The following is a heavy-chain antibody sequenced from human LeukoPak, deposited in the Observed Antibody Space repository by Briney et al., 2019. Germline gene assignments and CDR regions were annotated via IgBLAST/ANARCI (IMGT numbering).Heavy chain of an antibody. D-gene: IGHD1-26*01. CDR2: ISSSGSTI. CDR3: ARDRHSGSYVRAFDI. J-gene: IGHJ3*02. Sequence: GGSLRLSCAASGFTFSSYEMNWVRQAPGKGLEWVSYISSSGSTIYYADSVEGRFTISRDNAKNSLYLQMNSLRAEDTAVYYCARDRHSGSYVRAFDIWGQGTMVTVSS. V-gene: IGHV3-48*03. CDR1: GFTFSSYE.